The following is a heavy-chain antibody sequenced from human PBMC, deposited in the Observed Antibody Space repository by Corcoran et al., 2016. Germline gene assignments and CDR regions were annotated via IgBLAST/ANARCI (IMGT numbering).Heavy chain of an antibody. CDR3: GRAGTGTRPPLDY. CDR1: GGSFSGYY. Sequence: QVQLQQWGAGLLKPSETLSLTCAVYGGSFSGYYWTWIRQPPGKGLEWIGEINHSGSINYNPSLKSRVTISVDTSQNQFSLKLASVTAADTAIYSGGRAGTGTRPPLDYWGQGTLVTVSS. CDR2: INHSGSI. J-gene: IGHJ4*02. D-gene: IGHD1-1*01. V-gene: IGHV4-34*01.